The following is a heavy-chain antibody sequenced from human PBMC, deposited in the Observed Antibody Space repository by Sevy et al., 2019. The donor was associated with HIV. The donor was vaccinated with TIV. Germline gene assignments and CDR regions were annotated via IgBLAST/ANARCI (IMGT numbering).Heavy chain of an antibody. CDR1: GFTFSNAW. CDR2: IKSKTDGETT. CDR3: ATGIVGAVAGSAVVFDY. Sequence: GGSLRLSCAASGFTFSNAWMIWVRQAPGKGLEWVGRIKSKTDGETTEYAAPMKGRFTISRADSKNTLYRQMNSLKSEDTAVYYCATGIVGAVAGSAVVFDYWGQGTLVTVSS. J-gene: IGHJ4*02. V-gene: IGHV3-15*01. D-gene: IGHD6-19*01.